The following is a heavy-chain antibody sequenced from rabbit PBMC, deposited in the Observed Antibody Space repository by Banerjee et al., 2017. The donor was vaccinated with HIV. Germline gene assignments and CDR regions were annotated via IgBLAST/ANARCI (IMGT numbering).Heavy chain of an antibody. CDR1: GFSFSNKAV. Sequence: QEQLVESGGGLVNPEGSLKLSCTASGFSFSNKAVMCWVRQTPGKGLEWIACIDTNDGDTDYANWPKGRFTISKTSSTTVTLQMTSLTAADTATYFCARNYVNAFDPWGQGTLVTVS. V-gene: IGHV1S45*01. J-gene: IGHJ2*01. CDR3: ARNYVNAFDP. D-gene: IGHD1-1*01. CDR2: IDTNDGDT.